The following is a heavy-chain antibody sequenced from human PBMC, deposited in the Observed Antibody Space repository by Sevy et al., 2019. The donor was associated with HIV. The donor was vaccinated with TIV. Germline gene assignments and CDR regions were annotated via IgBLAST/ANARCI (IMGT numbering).Heavy chain of an antibody. V-gene: IGHV3-23*01. Sequence: GGSLRLSCAVSGFTFRNFWMSWVRQAPGKGLEWVSSISRSGGSTYYADSVKGRFTISRDNSKNTLYLQMNRLRAEDTAVYYCAKVDVVVPVADYGMDVWGQGTTVTVSS. CDR3: AKVDVVVPVADYGMDV. D-gene: IGHD2-2*01. J-gene: IGHJ6*02. CDR2: ISRSGGST. CDR1: GFTFRNFW.